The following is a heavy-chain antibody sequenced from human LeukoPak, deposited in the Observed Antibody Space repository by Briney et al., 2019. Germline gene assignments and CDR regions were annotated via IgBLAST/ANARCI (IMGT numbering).Heavy chain of an antibody. CDR2: IIPIFGTA. Sequence: SVKDSCKASGGTFSSYAISWVGLAPGQGLEWMGGIIPIFGTANYAQKFQGRVTITADESTSTAYMELSSLRSEDTAVYYCASDRGDGYNLGYWGRGTLVTVSS. J-gene: IGHJ4*02. D-gene: IGHD5-24*01. CDR1: GGTFSSYA. CDR3: ASDRGDGYNLGY. V-gene: IGHV1-69*01.